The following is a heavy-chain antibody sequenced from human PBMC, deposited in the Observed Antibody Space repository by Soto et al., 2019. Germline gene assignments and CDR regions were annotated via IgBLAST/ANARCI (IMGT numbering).Heavy chain of an antibody. D-gene: IGHD6-6*01. CDR3: ARAWWSSSRWFDP. CDR2: IYSGGTT. V-gene: IGHV3-53*02. CDR1: GFTVSSNY. J-gene: IGHJ5*02. Sequence: EVQLVETGGGLIQPGGSLRLSCEVTGFTVSSNYMSWVRQAPGKGLEWVLVIYSGGTTYSADSVKGRFTISRDDSKNTLYLQMNSLRAEDTAVYYCARAWWSSSRWFDPWGQGTLVTVSS.